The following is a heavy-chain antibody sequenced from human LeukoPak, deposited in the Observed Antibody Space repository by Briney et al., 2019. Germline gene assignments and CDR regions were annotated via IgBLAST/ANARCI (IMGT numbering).Heavy chain of an antibody. D-gene: IGHD2-2*01. CDR2: INHSGST. Sequence: SETLSLTCAVYGGSFSGYYWSWIRQPPGKGLEWIGEINHSGSTNYNPSLKSRVTISVDASKNQFSLKLSSVTAADTAVYYCASSGYCSSTSCYGDYYMDVWGKGTTVTVSS. V-gene: IGHV4-34*01. CDR1: GGSFSGYY. CDR3: ASSGYCSSTSCYGDYYMDV. J-gene: IGHJ6*03.